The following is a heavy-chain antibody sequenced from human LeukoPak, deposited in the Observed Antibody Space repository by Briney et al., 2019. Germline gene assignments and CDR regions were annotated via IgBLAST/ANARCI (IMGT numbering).Heavy chain of an antibody. D-gene: IGHD6-13*01. CDR2: ISSSGSTI. V-gene: IGHV3-11*01. CDR3: ARDPHIGATAGTGYFYYYYMNV. CDR1: GFTLSDFY. Sequence: GGSLRLSCAASGFTLSDFYMNWIRQAPGKGLEWVSYISSSGSTIHYADSVKGRFTISRDNAKNSLYLQMNSLRAEETAVYYCARDPHIGATAGTGYFYYYYMNVWGKGTTVTVSS. J-gene: IGHJ6*03.